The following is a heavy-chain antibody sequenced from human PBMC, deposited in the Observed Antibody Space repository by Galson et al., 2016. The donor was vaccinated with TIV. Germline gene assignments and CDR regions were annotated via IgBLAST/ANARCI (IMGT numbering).Heavy chain of an antibody. D-gene: IGHD5-24*01. Sequence: CAISGDSVSSNSAAWNWIRQSPSRGLEWLGRTYYRSEWNSDYAVSVRSRIVIKADRSKNQFFLQLNSVTPEDTAVYFCARGRSGYNSTYYYNGMDVWGQGTTV. J-gene: IGHJ6*02. CDR3: ARGRSGYNSTYYYNGMDV. CDR2: TYYRSEWNS. CDR1: GDSVSSNSAA. V-gene: IGHV6-1*01.